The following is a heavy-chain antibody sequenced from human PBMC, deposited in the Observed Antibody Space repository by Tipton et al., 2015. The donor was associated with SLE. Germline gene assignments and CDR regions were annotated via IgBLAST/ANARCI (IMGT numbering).Heavy chain of an antibody. J-gene: IGHJ4*02. V-gene: IGHV4-34*12. Sequence: GLVKPSETLSLTCAVYGGSFSGYSWSWIRQSPGKRLEWIGSVFDTGYTAYNPSLEGRVSISVDTSNNEFSLKLSSVTAADTAVYFCARQDLGRAATLTFDIWGLGTLVTVSS. CDR2: VFDTGYT. CDR1: GGSFSGYS. D-gene: IGHD6-25*01. CDR3: ARQDLGRAATLTFDI.